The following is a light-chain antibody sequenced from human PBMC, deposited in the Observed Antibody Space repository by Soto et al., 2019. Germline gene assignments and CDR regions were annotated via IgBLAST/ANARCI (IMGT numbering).Light chain of an antibody. CDR3: QQRSNWPPEFT. Sequence: EIVLTQSPATLSLSLGERATLSCRASQSVSSHLTWYQQKPGQAPRLLIYDASNRATGIPDRFSGSESGTDFTLTISSLEPEDFAVYYCQQRSNWPPEFTFGPGTKVDIK. CDR1: QSVSSH. V-gene: IGKV3-11*01. J-gene: IGKJ3*01. CDR2: DAS.